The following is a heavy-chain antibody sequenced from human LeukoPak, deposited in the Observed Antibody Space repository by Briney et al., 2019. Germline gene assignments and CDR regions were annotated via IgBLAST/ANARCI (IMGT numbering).Heavy chain of an antibody. V-gene: IGHV3-30*19. CDR3: ARWYDSSGYGLVYFDY. J-gene: IGHJ4*02. CDR2: ISYDGSNK. CDR1: GFTFSHYG. D-gene: IGHD3-22*01. Sequence: PGGSLRLSCAASGFTFSHYGMHWVRQAPGKGLEWVAVISYDGSNKYYADSVKGRFTISRDNSKNTLYLQMNSLRAEDTAVYYCARWYDSSGYGLVYFDYWGQGTLVTVSS.